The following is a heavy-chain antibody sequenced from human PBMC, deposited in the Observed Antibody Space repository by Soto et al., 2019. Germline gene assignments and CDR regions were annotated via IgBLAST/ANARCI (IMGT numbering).Heavy chain of an antibody. CDR2: IYHSGST. V-gene: IGHV4-59*12. Sequence: SETLSLTCVVSGGSITSYHWSWSRQRPGKGLGWIGYIYHSGSTYYNPSLKSRVTISVDRSKNQFSLKLSSVTAADTAVYYCARGYCSGGSCYRLSPNWFDPWGQGTLVTVSS. J-gene: IGHJ5*02. D-gene: IGHD2-15*01. CDR3: ARGYCSGGSCYRLSPNWFDP. CDR1: GGSITSYH.